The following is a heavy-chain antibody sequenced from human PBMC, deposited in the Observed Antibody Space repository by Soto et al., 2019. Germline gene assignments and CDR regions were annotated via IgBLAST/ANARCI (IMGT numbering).Heavy chain of an antibody. J-gene: IGHJ6*02. Sequence: SETLSLTCSVSGDSINGTDYHWSWIRQPPGKVLDWIGSSHYNAAASYHPSLESRLRISVDAAKQQLSLKVRSITAADTAVYYCARAVPSTILLFGTLTRRDYYDGMEVWGQGTKVTVSS. CDR2: SHYNAAA. CDR3: ARAVPSTILLFGTLTRRDYYDGMEV. D-gene: IGHD3-3*01. CDR1: GDSINGTDYH. V-gene: IGHV4-30-4*01.